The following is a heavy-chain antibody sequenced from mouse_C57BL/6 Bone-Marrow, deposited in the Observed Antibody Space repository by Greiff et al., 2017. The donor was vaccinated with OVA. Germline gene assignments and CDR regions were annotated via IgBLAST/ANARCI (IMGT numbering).Heavy chain of an antibody. Sequence: QVQLQQPGAELVMPGASVKLSCKASGYTFTSYWMHWVKQRPGQGLEWIGEIDPSDSYTNYNQKFKGKSTLTVDKSSSTAYMQLSSLTSEDSAVYYCARWASDYDVGYWGQGTTLTVSS. CDR3: ARWASDYDVGY. CDR2: IDPSDSYT. CDR1: GYTFTSYW. J-gene: IGHJ2*01. V-gene: IGHV1-69*01. D-gene: IGHD2-4*01.